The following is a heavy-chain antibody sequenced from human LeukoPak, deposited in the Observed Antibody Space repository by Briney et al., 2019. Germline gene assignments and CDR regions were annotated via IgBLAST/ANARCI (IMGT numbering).Heavy chain of an antibody. J-gene: IGHJ3*02. CDR1: DDSITMYY. D-gene: IGHD2-15*01. CDR2: IYYSGST. V-gene: IGHV4-39*07. CDR3: AREDCSGGSCYLDAFDI. Sequence: SETLSLTCTVSDDSITMYYWGWIRQPPGKGLEWIGSIYYSGSTYYNPSLKSRVTISVDTSKNQFSLKLSSVTAADTAVYYCAREDCSGGSCYLDAFDIWGQGTMVTVSS.